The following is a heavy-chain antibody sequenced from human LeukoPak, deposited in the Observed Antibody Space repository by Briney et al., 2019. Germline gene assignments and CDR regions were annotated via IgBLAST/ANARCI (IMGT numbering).Heavy chain of an antibody. CDR1: GFTVSSNY. Sequence: GGSLRLSCAASGFTVSSNYMSWVRQAPGKGLEWVSVIYSGGSTYYADSVKGRFTISRDNSKNTLYLQMNSLGAEDTAVYYCARDGSVAGFNWFDPWGQGTLVTVSS. CDR3: ARDGSVAGFNWFDP. CDR2: IYSGGST. J-gene: IGHJ5*02. D-gene: IGHD6-19*01. V-gene: IGHV3-66*01.